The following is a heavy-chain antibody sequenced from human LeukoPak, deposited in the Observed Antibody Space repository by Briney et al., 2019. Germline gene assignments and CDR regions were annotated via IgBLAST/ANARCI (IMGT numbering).Heavy chain of an antibody. CDR1: GGTFSSYA. J-gene: IGHJ5*02. D-gene: IGHD3-10*01. CDR3: ARVGYYGSGSDLFDP. Sequence: ASVKVSCKASGGTFSSYAISWVRQAPGQGLEWMGGIIPIFGTANYAQKFQGRVTITADKSTSTAYMELSSLRSEDTAAYYCARVGYYGSGSDLFDPWGQGTLVTVSS. V-gene: IGHV1-69*06. CDR2: IIPIFGTA.